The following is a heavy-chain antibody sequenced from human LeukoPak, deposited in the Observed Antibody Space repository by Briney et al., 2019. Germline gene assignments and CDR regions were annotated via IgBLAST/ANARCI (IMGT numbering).Heavy chain of an antibody. J-gene: IGHJ6*03. V-gene: IGHV4-61*02. CDR2: IYTSGST. CDR1: GGSISSGSYY. Sequence: SETLSLTCTVSGGSISSGSYYWSWIRQPAGKGLEWIGRIYTSGSTNYNPSLKSRVTISVDTSKNQSSLKLSSVTAADTGVYYCARELAAAGAKYYYYYMDVWGKGTTVTISS. D-gene: IGHD6-13*01. CDR3: ARELAAAGAKYYYYYMDV.